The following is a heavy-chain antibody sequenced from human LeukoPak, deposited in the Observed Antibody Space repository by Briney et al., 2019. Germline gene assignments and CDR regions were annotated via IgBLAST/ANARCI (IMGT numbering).Heavy chain of an antibody. D-gene: IGHD3-10*01. J-gene: IGHJ5*02. CDR1: GFTFSSYG. Sequence: PGGSLRLSCAASGFTFSSYGMHWVRQAPGKGLEWVAVISYDGSNKYYADSVKGRFTISRDNSKNTLYLQMNSLRAEDTAVYYCARAEDYYGSGSYPNWFDPWGQGTLVTVSS. V-gene: IGHV3-30*03. CDR2: ISYDGSNK. CDR3: ARAEDYYGSGSYPNWFDP.